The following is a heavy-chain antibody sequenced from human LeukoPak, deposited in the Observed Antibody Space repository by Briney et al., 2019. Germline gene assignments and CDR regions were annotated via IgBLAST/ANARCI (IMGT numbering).Heavy chain of an antibody. CDR3: ARTDPYDSSGYRINYFDY. V-gene: IGHV4-34*01. CDR1: GGSFSGYY. J-gene: IGHJ4*02. CDR2: INHSGST. Sequence: PSETLSLTCAVYGGSFSGYYWSWIRQPPGKGLEWIGEINHSGSTNYNPSLKSRVTISVDTSKNQFSLKLSSVTAADTAVYYCARTDPYDSSGYRINYFDYWGQGTLVTVSS. D-gene: IGHD3-22*01.